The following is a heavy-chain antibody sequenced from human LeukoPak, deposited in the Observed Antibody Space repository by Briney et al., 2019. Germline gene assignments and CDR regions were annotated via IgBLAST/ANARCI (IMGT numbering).Heavy chain of an antibody. J-gene: IGHJ4*02. CDR2: ISAYNDNT. V-gene: IGHV1-18*01. Sequence: ASVKVSCKASGYTFTSYGVSWVRQAPGQGLEWMGWISAYNDNTNYAQKLQGRVTMTTDTSTSTAYMELRSLRSDDTAVYYCARVHYDILTGYSYFDYWGQGTLVTVSS. D-gene: IGHD3-9*01. CDR1: GYTFTSYG. CDR3: ARVHYDILTGYSYFDY.